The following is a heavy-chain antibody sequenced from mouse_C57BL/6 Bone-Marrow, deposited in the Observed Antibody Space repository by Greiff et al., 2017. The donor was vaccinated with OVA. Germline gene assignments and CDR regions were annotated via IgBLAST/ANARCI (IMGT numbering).Heavy chain of an antibody. V-gene: IGHV1-59*01. D-gene: IGHD1-1*01. J-gene: IGHJ4*01. Sequence: VQLQQPGAELVRPGTSVKLSCKASGYTFTSYWMHWVKQRPGQGLEWIGVIDPSDSYTNYTQKFKGKATLTVDTSSSTAYMQLSSLTSEDSAVYYCARWPITTVVAKMDYWGQGTSVTVSS. CDR1: GYTFTSYW. CDR2: IDPSDSYT. CDR3: ARWPITTVVAKMDY.